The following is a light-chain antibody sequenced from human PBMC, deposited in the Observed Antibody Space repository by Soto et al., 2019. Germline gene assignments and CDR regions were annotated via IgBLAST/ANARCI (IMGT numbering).Light chain of an antibody. CDR2: LNNDGSH. CDR3: QTWDTGISVV. J-gene: IGLJ2*01. V-gene: IGLV4-69*01. CDR1: SGHSNYA. Sequence: QLVLTQSPSASASLGASVKLTCTLSSGHSNYAIAWHQQQPEKGPRYLMKLNNDGSHSKGDGIPDRFSGSSSGAERYLTISSLQSEYESDYYCQTWDTGISVVFGGGTKLTVL.